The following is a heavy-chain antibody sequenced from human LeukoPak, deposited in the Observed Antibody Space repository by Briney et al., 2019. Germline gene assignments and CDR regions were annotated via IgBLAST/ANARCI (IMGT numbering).Heavy chain of an antibody. CDR3: ASSHYDSSGYYAIFDY. CDR1: GGSISSYY. J-gene: IGHJ4*02. V-gene: IGHV4-4*09. D-gene: IGHD3-22*01. CDR2: IYTSGST. Sequence: SETLSLTCTVSGGSISSYYWSWIRQPPGKGLEWIGYIYTSGSTNYNPSLKSRVTISVDTSKNQFSLKLSSVTAADTAVYYCASSHYDSSGYYAIFDYWGQGILVTVSS.